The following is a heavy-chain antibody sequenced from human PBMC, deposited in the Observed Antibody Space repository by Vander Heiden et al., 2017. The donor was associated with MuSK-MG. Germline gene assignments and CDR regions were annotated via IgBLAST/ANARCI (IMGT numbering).Heavy chain of an antibody. CDR2: IYTSAST. V-gene: IGHV4-4*07. Sequence: QVQLQESGPGLVKPSETLSLTCTVSGGSIRSYYSSWMRQPAGKGLEWIGRIYTSASTNYNPSLKSRVTMSVDTSKNQFSLKLSSGTAADTDVYYCAREGVYSLSDGGADAFDIWGRGTLGTVSS. D-gene: IGHD1-26*01. CDR1: GGSIRSYY. J-gene: IGHJ3*02. CDR3: AREGVYSLSDGGADAFDI.